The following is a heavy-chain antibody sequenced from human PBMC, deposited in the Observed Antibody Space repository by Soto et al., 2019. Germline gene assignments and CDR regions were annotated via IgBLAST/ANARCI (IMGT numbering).Heavy chain of an antibody. Sequence: GASVKVSCKASGYTFTGYYMHWVRQAPGQGLEWMGWINPNSGGTNYAQKFQGWVTMTRDTSISTAYMELSRLRSDDTAVYYCARACSGGSCYPPSDAFDIWGQGTMVTVSS. CDR2: INPNSGGT. V-gene: IGHV1-2*04. CDR1: GYTFTGYY. J-gene: IGHJ3*02. CDR3: ARACSGGSCYPPSDAFDI. D-gene: IGHD2-15*01.